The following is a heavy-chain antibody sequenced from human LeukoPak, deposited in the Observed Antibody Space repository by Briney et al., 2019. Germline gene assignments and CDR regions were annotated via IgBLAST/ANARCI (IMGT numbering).Heavy chain of an antibody. CDR1: GYTFTGYY. CDR3: ARLKRGIGAAGTSLRGWFDP. Sequence: SVKVSCKASGYTFTGYYMHWVRQAPGQGLEWMGWINPIFDTSNYAQKFQGRVTFTSDDSTSTAYMELSSLRSEDTAVYYCARLKRGIGAAGTSLRGWFDPWGQGTLVTVSS. J-gene: IGHJ5*02. D-gene: IGHD6-13*01. V-gene: IGHV1-69*13. CDR2: INPIFDTS.